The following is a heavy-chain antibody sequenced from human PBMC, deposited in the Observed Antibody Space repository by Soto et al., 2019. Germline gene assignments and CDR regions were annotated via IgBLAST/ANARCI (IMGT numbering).Heavy chain of an antibody. CDR1: GFTFSHAW. V-gene: IGHV3-15*07. CDR2: IKSKIDGEIV. J-gene: IGHJ1*01. CDR3: TTATGLGMTGR. Sequence: EVQLVESGGGLVKPGGSLRLSCAASGFTFSHAWMNWVRQAPGKGLEWVGRIKSKIDGEIVDYSAPVRRRFTISREDSKNTLFLQMDSLKTEDTAVYYCTTATGLGMTGRWGQGTLVTVSS. D-gene: IGHD1-20*01.